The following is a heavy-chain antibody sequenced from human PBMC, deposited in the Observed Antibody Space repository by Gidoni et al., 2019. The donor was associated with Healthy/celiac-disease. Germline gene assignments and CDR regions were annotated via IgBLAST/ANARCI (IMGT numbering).Heavy chain of an antibody. Sequence: QVQLVESGGGVVQPGRSLRLSCAASGVTFSSYGMHWVRQAPGKGLGWVAVISDDGSNKYYADSVKGRCTISRDNSKNTLYLQMNSLRAEDTAVYYCAKGPQAGIPDYWGQGTLVTVSS. V-gene: IGHV3-30*18. CDR1: GVTFSSYG. CDR2: ISDDGSNK. CDR3: AKGPQAGIPDY. J-gene: IGHJ4*02.